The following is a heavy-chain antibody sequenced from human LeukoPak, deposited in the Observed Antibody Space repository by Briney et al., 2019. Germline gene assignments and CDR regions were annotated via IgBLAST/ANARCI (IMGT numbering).Heavy chain of an antibody. J-gene: IGHJ4*02. CDR1: GGSISSYY. D-gene: IGHD2-2*02. CDR2: IHYSGYT. CDR3: AREGPAAISTFDY. Sequence: PSETLSLTCTVSGGSISSYYWSWIRQPPGKGLEWIGCIHYSGYTNYNPSLESRLTISVDTSKNQFSLKLSSVTAADTAVYYCAREGPAAISTFDYWGQGTLVTVSS. V-gene: IGHV4-59*01.